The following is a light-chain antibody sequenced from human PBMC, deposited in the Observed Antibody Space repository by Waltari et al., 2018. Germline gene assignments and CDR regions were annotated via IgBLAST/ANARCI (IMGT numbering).Light chain of an antibody. CDR2: GDN. V-gene: IGLV3-21*04. CDR1: NLGRQT. J-gene: IGLJ2*01. CDR3: QVWDSATDHPI. Sequence: SVVLTQPPSVSVAPGKTATITCAEDNLGRQTVHWYQQKQGQAPVLVIFGDNARPSGIPERFSGSNPGSTASLTISTVEAGDEAVYFCQVWDSATDHPIFGGGTRVTVL.